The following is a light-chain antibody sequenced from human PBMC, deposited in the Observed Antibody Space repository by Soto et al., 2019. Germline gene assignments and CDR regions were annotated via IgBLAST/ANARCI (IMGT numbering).Light chain of an antibody. J-gene: IGKJ2*03. V-gene: IGKV3-20*01. CDR2: GAS. CDR3: QQYGTSPGS. Sequence: EIVLTQSPGTLSLSPGERATLSCRASQSVSSTYLAWYQQKPGQAPRLLIYGASSRATDIPDRFSGSGSGTDFPLTLTRLEPEDFAVFYCQQYGTSPGSFGQGTKVAIK. CDR1: QSVSSTY.